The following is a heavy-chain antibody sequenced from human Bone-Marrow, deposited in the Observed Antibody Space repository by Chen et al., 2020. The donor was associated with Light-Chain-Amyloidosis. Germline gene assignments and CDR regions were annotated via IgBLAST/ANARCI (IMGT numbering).Heavy chain of an antibody. CDR1: GFTFSSYW. Sequence: EVQLVESGGGLVQPGGSLRLSCAASGFTFSSYWMSWVRQAPGKGLEWVANIKQDGSENYYVDSVKGRFTISIDNAKNSLYLQMNSLRAEDTAVYYCARDGAYNWNYVRAFDIWGQGTMVTVSS. V-gene: IGHV3-7*01. CDR3: ARDGAYNWNYVRAFDI. J-gene: IGHJ3*02. CDR2: IKQDGSEN. D-gene: IGHD1-7*01.